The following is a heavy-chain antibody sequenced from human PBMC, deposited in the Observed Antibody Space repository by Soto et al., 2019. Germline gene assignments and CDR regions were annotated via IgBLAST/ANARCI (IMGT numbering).Heavy chain of an antibody. V-gene: IGHV5-51*01. CDR3: ASSPRGYCSSTSCRELGNYYGMDV. J-gene: IGHJ6*02. Sequence: GESLKISCKGSGYSFTSYWIGWVRQMPGKGLEWMGIIYPGDSDTNYSPSFQGHVTISADKSIGTAYLQWSSLKASDTAMYYCASSPRGYCSSTSCRELGNYYGMDVWGQGTTVTVSS. CDR2: IYPGDSDT. D-gene: IGHD2-2*01. CDR1: GYSFTSYW.